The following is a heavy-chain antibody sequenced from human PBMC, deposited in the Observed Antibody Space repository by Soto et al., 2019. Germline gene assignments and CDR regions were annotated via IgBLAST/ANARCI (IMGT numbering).Heavy chain of an antibody. V-gene: IGHV3-30*03. D-gene: IGHD2-8*02. CDR1: GFTVRTYG. Sequence: QVQLVESGGGVVQPGRSLRLSCAVSGFTVRTYGMHWVRQAPGKGLLLVAVISRDGGTKYYADSVKGRFTISRDNSRNTMFLEMNSLRGGDMAVYYCTGEVGSGYWGQGTVVTVAS. J-gene: IGHJ4*02. CDR3: TGEVGSGY. CDR2: ISRDGGTK.